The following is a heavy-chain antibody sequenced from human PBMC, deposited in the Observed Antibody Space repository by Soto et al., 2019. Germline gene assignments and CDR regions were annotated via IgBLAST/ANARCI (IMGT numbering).Heavy chain of an antibody. J-gene: IGHJ6*02. CDR1: GGTFSSYA. D-gene: IGHD2-2*01. V-gene: IGHV1-69*04. Sequence: ASVKVSCKASGGTFSSYAISWVRQAPGQGLEWMGRIIPILGIANYAQKFQGRVTITADKSTSTAYMELSSLRSEDTAVYYCASTLDDFGYCSSTSCYVNGMDVWGQGTTVTVSS. CDR2: IIPILGIA. CDR3: ASTLDDFGYCSSTSCYVNGMDV.